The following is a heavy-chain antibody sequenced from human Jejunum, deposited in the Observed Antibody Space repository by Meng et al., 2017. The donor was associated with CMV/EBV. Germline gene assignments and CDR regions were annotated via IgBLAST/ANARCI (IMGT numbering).Heavy chain of an antibody. CDR1: GYTFTSYG. CDR3: ARARLGGYCSSTSCADNWFDP. Sequence: VQLVQVGAEVKKTGASVKVSCKASGYTFTSYGISWVRQAPGQGLEWMGWISAYNGNTNYAQKLQGRVTMTTDTSTSTAYMELRSLRSDDTAVYYCARARLGGYCSSTSCADNWFDPWGQGTLVTVSS. J-gene: IGHJ5*02. V-gene: IGHV1-18*01. D-gene: IGHD2-2*01. CDR2: ISAYNGNT.